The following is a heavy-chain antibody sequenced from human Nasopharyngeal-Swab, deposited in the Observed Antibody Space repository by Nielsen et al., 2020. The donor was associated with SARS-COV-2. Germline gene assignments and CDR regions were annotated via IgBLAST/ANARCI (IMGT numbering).Heavy chain of an antibody. J-gene: IGHJ6*03. Sequence: SETLSLTCPVSGASFSRNNYYWGWIRQPPGKGLEWIGSIYYSGSTYYNPPLKSRATISVDTSKNRFSLKLSSVTAADTAVYYCATYGYGSYYYYYMDVWGKGTTVTVSS. CDR3: ATYGYGSYYYYYMDV. CDR1: GASFSRNNYY. V-gene: IGHV4-39*01. D-gene: IGHD5-18*01. CDR2: IYYSGST.